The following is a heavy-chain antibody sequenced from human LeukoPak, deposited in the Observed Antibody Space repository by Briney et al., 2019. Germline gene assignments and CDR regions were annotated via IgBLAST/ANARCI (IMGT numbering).Heavy chain of an antibody. Sequence: GGSLRLSCAASGFTFSSYAMSWVRQAPGKRLEWVSAISGSGGSTYYADSVKGRFTISRDNSKNTLYLQMNSLRAEDTAVYYCAKTTRGAYCGGDCPGPFDYWGQGTLVTVSS. V-gene: IGHV3-23*01. CDR3: AKTTRGAYCGGDCPGPFDY. D-gene: IGHD2-21*02. CDR2: ISGSGGST. CDR1: GFTFSSYA. J-gene: IGHJ4*02.